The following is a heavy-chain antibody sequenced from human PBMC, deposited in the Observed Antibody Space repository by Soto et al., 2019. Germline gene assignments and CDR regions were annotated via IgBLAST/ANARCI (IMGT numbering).Heavy chain of an antibody. V-gene: IGHV1-2*04. D-gene: IGHD3-10*01. Sequence: ASVKVSCKASGYTFTGYYMHWVRQAPGQGLEWMGWINPNSGGTNYAQKFQGWVTMTRDTSISTAYMELSRLRSDDTAVYYCARGNPPRPLWFGELHYSSKYYFDYWGQGTLVTVSS. CDR2: INPNSGGT. CDR1: GYTFTGYY. J-gene: IGHJ4*02. CDR3: ARGNPPRPLWFGELHYSSKYYFDY.